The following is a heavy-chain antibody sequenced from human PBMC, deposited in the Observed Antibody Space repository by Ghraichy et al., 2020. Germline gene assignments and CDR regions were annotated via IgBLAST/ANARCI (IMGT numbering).Heavy chain of an antibody. J-gene: IGHJ4*02. CDR1: GFTFNTYG. CDR3: AKPVMSGTSSRYFDY. Sequence: GGSLRLSCAASGFTFNTYGMHWVRQAPGMGLEWVAVISYDGNTKFYADSVKGRFTISRDNSQNTLYLQINTLRVEDTAVYYCAKPVMSGTSSRYFDYWGQGTLVTFSS. V-gene: IGHV3-30*18. CDR2: ISYDGNTK. D-gene: IGHD1-26*01.